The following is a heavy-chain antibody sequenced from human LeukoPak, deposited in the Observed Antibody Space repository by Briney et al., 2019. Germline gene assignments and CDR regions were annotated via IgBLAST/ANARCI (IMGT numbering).Heavy chain of an antibody. CDR1: GFTFSSYA. D-gene: IGHD2-2*01. CDR3: ASWTIHCSSTSCYDY. J-gene: IGHJ4*02. CDR2: ANSDGSST. Sequence: GGSLRLSCAASGFTFSSYAMSWVRQAPGKGLEWVSRANSDGSSTSYADSVKGRFTISRDNAKNTLCLQMNSLRAEDTAVYYCASWTIHCSSTSCYDYWGQGTLVTVSS. V-gene: IGHV3-74*01.